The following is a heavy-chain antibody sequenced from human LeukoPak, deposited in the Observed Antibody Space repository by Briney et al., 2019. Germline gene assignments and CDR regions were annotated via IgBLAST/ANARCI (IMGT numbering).Heavy chain of an antibody. V-gene: IGHV3-21*01. CDR3: ARAEEYYDFWSGYYSNWFDP. D-gene: IGHD3-3*01. CDR1: GFTFSSYS. CDR2: ISSSSSYI. Sequence: PGGSLRLSCAASGFTFSSYSMNWVRQAPGKGLEWVSSISSSSSYIYYADSVKGRFTISRDNAKNSLYLQMNSLRAEDTAVYYCARAEEYYDFWSGYYSNWFDPWGQGTLVTVSS. J-gene: IGHJ5*02.